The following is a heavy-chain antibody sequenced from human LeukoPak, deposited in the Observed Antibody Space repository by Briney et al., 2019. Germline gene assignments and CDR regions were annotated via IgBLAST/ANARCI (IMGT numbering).Heavy chain of an antibody. CDR2: ISSSSYT. J-gene: IGHJ6*02. CDR3: ARGHTNSSYGMDV. Sequence: GGSLRLSCAASGFTFSDYYMSWIRQAPGKGLEWVSYISSSSYTNYADSVKGRFTISRDNAKNSLYLQMNSLRAEDTAVYYCARGHTNSSYGMDVWGQGTTVTVSS. V-gene: IGHV3-11*06. CDR1: GFTFSDYY. D-gene: IGHD6-13*01.